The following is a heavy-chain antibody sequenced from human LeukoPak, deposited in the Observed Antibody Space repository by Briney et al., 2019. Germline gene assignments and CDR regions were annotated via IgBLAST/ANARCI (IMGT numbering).Heavy chain of an antibody. CDR1: GYSFTSYW. D-gene: IGHD2-21*02. CDR3: ARRAGGVSYYYFDS. J-gene: IGHJ4*02. V-gene: IGHV5-51*01. CDR2: IYPGYSDT. Sequence: GESLKISCKGSGYSFTSYWIGWVRQMPGQGLEWMGIIYPGYSDTTYNPSFQGQVTISADKSTHTAYLQWNSLKASDTAMYYCARRAGGVSYYYFDSWGPGTQVAVAS.